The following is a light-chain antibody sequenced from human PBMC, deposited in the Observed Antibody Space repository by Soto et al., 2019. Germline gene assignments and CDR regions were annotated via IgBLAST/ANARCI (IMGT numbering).Light chain of an antibody. CDR1: QSIISY. V-gene: IGKV1-39*01. CDR2: AAS. Sequence: DIQMTQSPSSLSASVGDRVTITCRASQSIISYLNWYQQKPGKAPKVLIYAASTLQSGVPSRFSGSGSGTDFTLTISSLQPEDFSTYYCQQSYSTPQTFGQGTKLEIK. J-gene: IGKJ2*01. CDR3: QQSYSTPQT.